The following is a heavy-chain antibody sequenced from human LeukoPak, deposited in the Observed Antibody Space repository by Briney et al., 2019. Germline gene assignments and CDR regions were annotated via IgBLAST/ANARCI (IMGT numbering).Heavy chain of an antibody. D-gene: IGHD6-13*01. CDR2: MNQSGSS. CDR1: GGAFSGYY. Sequence: SETLSLTCGVSGGAFSGYYWSWIRQAPGKGLEWIGEMNQSGSSNYNPSLRSRVTISVDTSKNQFPLKLSSVTAADTAVYYCAREGPIRVIAAAGTWYYMDVWGKGTTVTVSS. V-gene: IGHV4-34*01. CDR3: AREGPIRVIAAAGTWYYMDV. J-gene: IGHJ6*03.